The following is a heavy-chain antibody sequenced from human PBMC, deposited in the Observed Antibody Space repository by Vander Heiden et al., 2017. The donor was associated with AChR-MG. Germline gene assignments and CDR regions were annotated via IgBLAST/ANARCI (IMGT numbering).Heavy chain of an antibody. Sequence: EVQLVESGGGLVQPGGSLRLSCAASGFRFSIYWMTWVRQAPGKGLEWVANIIQDGSEKYYVDSVKGRFSISRDNARDSLYLQMNSLRAEDTAVYYCASGLGGVDYWGRGTLVTVSS. V-gene: IGHV3-7*01. D-gene: IGHD3-16*01. CDR1: GFRFSIYW. CDR3: ASGLGGVDY. CDR2: IIQDGSEK. J-gene: IGHJ4*02.